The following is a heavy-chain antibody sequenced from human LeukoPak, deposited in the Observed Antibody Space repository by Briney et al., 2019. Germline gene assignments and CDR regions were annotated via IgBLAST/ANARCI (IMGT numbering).Heavy chain of an antibody. CDR3: AREPPADSGSNDAFDI. Sequence: SETLSLTCTVSGGSISSSSYYWGWIRQPPGKGLEWIGSIYYSGSTHYNPSLKSRVTISVDTSKNQFSLKLSSVTAADTAVYYCAREPPADSGSNDAFDIWGQGTMVTVSS. CDR1: GGSISSSSYY. D-gene: IGHD1-26*01. J-gene: IGHJ3*02. CDR2: IYYSGST. V-gene: IGHV4-39*02.